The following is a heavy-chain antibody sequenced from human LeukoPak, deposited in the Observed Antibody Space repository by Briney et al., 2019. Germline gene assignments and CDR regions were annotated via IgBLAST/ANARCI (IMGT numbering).Heavy chain of an antibody. Sequence: GGSLRLSCAASGFTFSSYSMNWVRQAPGKGLEWVSSISSSSSYIYYADSVKGRFTISRDNAKNSLYLQMNSLRAEDTAVYYCARDHGGSYNPYYYGMDVWGQGTTVTVSS. CDR1: GFTFSSYS. CDR2: ISSSSSYI. J-gene: IGHJ6*02. V-gene: IGHV3-21*01. D-gene: IGHD1-26*01. CDR3: ARDHGGSYNPYYYGMDV.